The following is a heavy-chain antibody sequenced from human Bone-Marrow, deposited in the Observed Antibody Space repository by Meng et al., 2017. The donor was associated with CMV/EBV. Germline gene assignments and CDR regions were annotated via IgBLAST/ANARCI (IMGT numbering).Heavy chain of an antibody. CDR1: GFTFSSYA. D-gene: IGHD1-26*01. CDR3: ARLMVGATTHFDY. Sequence: GESLKISCAASGFTFSSYAMNWVRQFPGKGLECVSTISDSGGNTYYADSVKGRFTISADKSISTAYLQWSSLKASDTAMYYCARLMVGATTHFDYWGQGTLVTVSS. V-gene: IGHV3-23*01. J-gene: IGHJ4*02. CDR2: ISDSGGNT.